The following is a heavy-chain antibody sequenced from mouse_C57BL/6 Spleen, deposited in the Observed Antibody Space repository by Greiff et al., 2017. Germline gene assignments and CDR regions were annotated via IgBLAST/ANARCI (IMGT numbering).Heavy chain of an antibody. CDR2: INPNNGGT. Sequence: VQLQQSGPELVKPGASVKLSCKASGYTFTDYNMHWVKQSHGKSLEWIGYINPNNGGTSYNQKFKGKATLTVNKSSSTAYMELRSLTSEDSAVYYCARGWDDGYYFFDYWGQGTTLTVAS. CDR1: GYTFTDYN. V-gene: IGHV1-22*01. D-gene: IGHD2-3*01. CDR3: ARGWDDGYYFFDY. J-gene: IGHJ2*01.